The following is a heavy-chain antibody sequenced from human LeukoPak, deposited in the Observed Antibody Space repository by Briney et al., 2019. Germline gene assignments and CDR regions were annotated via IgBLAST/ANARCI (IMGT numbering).Heavy chain of an antibody. D-gene: IGHD4-17*01. CDR3: ARDELSPTGMDV. CDR2: IWYDGSNK. CDR1: GFTFSSYG. J-gene: IGHJ6*02. Sequence: GGSLRLSCAASGFTFSSYGMHWVRRAPGKGLEWVAVIWYDGSNKYYADSVKGRFTISRDNSKNTLYLQMNSLRAEDTAVYYCARDELSPTGMDVWGQGTTVTVSS. V-gene: IGHV3-33*01.